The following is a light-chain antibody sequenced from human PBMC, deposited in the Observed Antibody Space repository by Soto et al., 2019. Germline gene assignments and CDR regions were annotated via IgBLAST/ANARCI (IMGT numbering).Light chain of an antibody. Sequence: DIGLTQSPGTLSLSPGERATLSCRASESVSSTYLAWYQQQPGQAPSLLIYGASSRPTDIPDRFSGSGSGTELTLTISRLEPEDFAVYYCQQYGGSPQTLGQGTKLEIQ. CDR1: ESVSSTY. V-gene: IGKV3-20*01. CDR3: QQYGGSPQT. J-gene: IGKJ2*01. CDR2: GAS.